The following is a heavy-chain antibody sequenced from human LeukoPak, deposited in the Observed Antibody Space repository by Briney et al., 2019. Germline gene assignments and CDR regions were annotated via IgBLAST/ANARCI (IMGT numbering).Heavy chain of an antibody. CDR3: ARVRDYYGSGSYYWAFDY. Sequence: GGSLRLSCAASGFTFSSYSMNWVRQAPGKGLEWVSSISSSSSYIYCADSVKGRFTISRDNAKNSLYLQMNSLIAEDTAVYYCARVRDYYGSGSYYWAFDYWGQGTLVTVSS. CDR1: GFTFSSYS. D-gene: IGHD3-10*01. V-gene: IGHV3-21*01. CDR2: ISSSSSYI. J-gene: IGHJ4*02.